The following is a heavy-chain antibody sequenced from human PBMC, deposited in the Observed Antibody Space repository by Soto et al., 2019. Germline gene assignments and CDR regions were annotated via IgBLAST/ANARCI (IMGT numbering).Heavy chain of an antibody. Sequence: DSLKISCKGSGYSFTSYWIGWVRQMPGKGLEWMGIIYPGDSDTRYSPSFQGQVTISADKSISTAYLQWSSLKASDTAMYYCARYPTVVSWYYYGMDVWGQGTTVTVSS. D-gene: IGHD4-17*01. CDR3: ARYPTVVSWYYYGMDV. V-gene: IGHV5-51*01. CDR2: IYPGDSDT. J-gene: IGHJ6*02. CDR1: GYSFTSYW.